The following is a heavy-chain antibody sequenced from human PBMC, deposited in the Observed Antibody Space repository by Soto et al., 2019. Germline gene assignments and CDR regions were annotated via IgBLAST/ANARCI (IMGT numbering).Heavy chain of an antibody. CDR1: GGSINDFY. CDR2: IYYSGST. Sequence: PSETLSLTCTVSGGSINDFYWSWIRQPPGKGLEWIGYIYYSGSTDYNPSLKGRVTISVDTSKNQFSLKLRSVTAADTAVYYCERVGVVAARTSDYWGQGTLVTVSS. D-gene: IGHD6-6*01. CDR3: ERVGVVAARTSDY. V-gene: IGHV4-59*01. J-gene: IGHJ4*02.